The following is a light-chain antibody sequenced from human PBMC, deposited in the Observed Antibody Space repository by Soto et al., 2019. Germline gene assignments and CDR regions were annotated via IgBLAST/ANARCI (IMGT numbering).Light chain of an antibody. CDR1: QSLVYSDGNTY. V-gene: IGKV2-30*01. CDR2: KVS. Sequence: DVVMTQSPLSLPVTLGQPASISCRSSQSLVYSDGNTYLNWFQQRPGQSPRRLIYKVSNRDSGVPDRFSGGRSGTDFTLKISRVEAEDVGVYYCMQGTHWPMTFGQGTKVDIK. J-gene: IGKJ1*01. CDR3: MQGTHWPMT.